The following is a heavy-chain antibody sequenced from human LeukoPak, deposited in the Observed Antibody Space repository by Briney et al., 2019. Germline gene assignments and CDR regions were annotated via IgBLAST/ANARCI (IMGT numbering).Heavy chain of an antibody. J-gene: IGHJ4*02. D-gene: IGHD3-3*01. Sequence: ASVKVSCKASGGTFSSYGISWVRQAPGQGLEWMGGIIPIFGASNYAQKFQGRDTITTDESTTTAYMELSSLRSEDTAVYYCARTMESHLEYWGQGTLVTVSS. V-gene: IGHV1-69*05. CDR2: IIPIFGAS. CDR1: GGTFSSYG. CDR3: ARTMESHLEY.